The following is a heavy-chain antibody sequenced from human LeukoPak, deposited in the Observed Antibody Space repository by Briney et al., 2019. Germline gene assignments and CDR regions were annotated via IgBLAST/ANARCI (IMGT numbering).Heavy chain of an antibody. Sequence: GGSLRLSCAASGFTFSDYYMSWIRQAPGKGLEWVSYISSSVSTIYYADSVKGRFTISRDNAKNSLYLQMNSLRAEDTAVYYCARYAWTYYMDVWGKGTTVTVSS. J-gene: IGHJ6*03. V-gene: IGHV3-11*01. CDR3: ARYAWTYYMDV. D-gene: IGHD3/OR15-3a*01. CDR2: ISSSVSTI. CDR1: GFTFSDYY.